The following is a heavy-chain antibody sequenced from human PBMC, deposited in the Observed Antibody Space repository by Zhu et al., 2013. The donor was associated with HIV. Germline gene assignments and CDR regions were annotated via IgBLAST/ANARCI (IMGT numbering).Heavy chain of an antibody. Sequence: QVQLVQSGAEVKKPGASVKVSCKASGYTFSDYDITWVRQASGQGLEWMGWMNPDNGNTGYAQKFQGRITMTRKAPITTAYMELSSLRSEDTAVYYCVRGEYYYGSGTPFDYWGQGTLVTVSS. D-gene: IGHD3-10*01. J-gene: IGHJ4*02. CDR2: MNPDNGNT. V-gene: IGHV1-8*01. CDR1: GYTFSDYD. CDR3: VRGEYYYGSGTPFDY.